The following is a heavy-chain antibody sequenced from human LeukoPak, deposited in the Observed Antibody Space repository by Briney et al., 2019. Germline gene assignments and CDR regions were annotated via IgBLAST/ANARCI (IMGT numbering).Heavy chain of an antibody. Sequence: ASVKVSCKASGYTFTGYYMHWVRQAPGQGLEWMGWINPNSGGTNYAQKFQGRVTMTRDTSISTAYMELSRLRSDDSAVYYCARVGGDFWSGYHFDYWGQGTLVTVSS. CDR3: ARVGGDFWSGYHFDY. CDR1: GYTFTGYY. CDR2: INPNSGGT. D-gene: IGHD3-3*01. V-gene: IGHV1-2*02. J-gene: IGHJ4*02.